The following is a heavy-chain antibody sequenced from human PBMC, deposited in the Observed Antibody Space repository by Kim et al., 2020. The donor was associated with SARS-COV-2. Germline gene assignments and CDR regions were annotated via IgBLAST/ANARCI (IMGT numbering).Heavy chain of an antibody. D-gene: IGHD3-22*01. J-gene: IGHJ4*02. CDR2: INPNSGGT. CDR1: GYTFTGYY. V-gene: IGHV1-2*04. Sequence: ASVKVSCKASGYTFTGYYMHWVRQAPGQGLEWMGWINPNSGGTNYAQKFQGWVTMTRDTSISTAYMELSRLRSDDTAVYYCARAIGYYDSSGYYSSYYFDYWGQGTLVTVSS. CDR3: ARAIGYYDSSGYYSSYYFDY.